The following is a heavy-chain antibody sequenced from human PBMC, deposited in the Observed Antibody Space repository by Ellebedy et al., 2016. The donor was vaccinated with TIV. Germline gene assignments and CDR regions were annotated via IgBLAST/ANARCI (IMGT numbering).Heavy chain of an antibody. Sequence: GGSLRLXXKGSGYSFTSYWIGWVRQMPGKGLEWMGIIYPGDSDTRYSPSFQGQVTISADKSISTAYLQWSSLKASDTAMYYCARLQQLVPSRAFDIWGQGTMVTVSS. CDR1: GYSFTSYW. J-gene: IGHJ3*02. CDR2: IYPGDSDT. D-gene: IGHD6-13*01. V-gene: IGHV5-51*01. CDR3: ARLQQLVPSRAFDI.